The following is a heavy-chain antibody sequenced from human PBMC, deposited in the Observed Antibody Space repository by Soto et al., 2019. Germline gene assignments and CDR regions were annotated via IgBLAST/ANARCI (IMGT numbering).Heavy chain of an antibody. D-gene: IGHD6-6*01. J-gene: IGHJ4*02. V-gene: IGHV1-18*01. CDR1: GYTFTNYG. CDR3: ATDRSTSSL. CDR2: ISAYNRKT. Sequence: QAQLVQSGAEVKKPGASVKVSCKASGYTFTNYGISWVRQAPGQGLEWMGWISAYNRKTDYAQKFQGRVIMTTDTATSTAYMELSSRRSDDTAVYYCATDRSTSSLWGQGTLVTVSS.